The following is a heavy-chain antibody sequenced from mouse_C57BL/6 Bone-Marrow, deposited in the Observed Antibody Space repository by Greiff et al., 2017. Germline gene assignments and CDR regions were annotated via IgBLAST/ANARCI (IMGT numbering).Heavy chain of an antibody. D-gene: IGHD1-1*02. CDR1: GFTFTEYT. CDR3: ARHEEDYYPGFAY. J-gene: IGHJ3*01. V-gene: IGHV1-62-2*01. CDR2: FYAGSGSI. Sequence: QVQLQQSGAELVKPGASVKLSCTASGFTFTEYTIHWVKQRSGQGLEWIGWFYAGSGSIKYNEKFKDKATLTADKYSSTVYMELSRLTSEDSAVYFCARHEEDYYPGFAYWGQGTLVTVSA.